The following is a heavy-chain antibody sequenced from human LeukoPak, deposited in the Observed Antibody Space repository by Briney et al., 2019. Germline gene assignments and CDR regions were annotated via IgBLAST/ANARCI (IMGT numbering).Heavy chain of an antibody. Sequence: PGGSLRLSCAASGFTVSDNYVSWVRQAPGKGLEWVSVFYSGGSTRYADSVKGRFTISRDNSKDTLYLQLNSLRAEDTAVYFCASSSWSSEYFHYWGQGTLVTVSS. D-gene: IGHD6-13*01. CDR3: ASSSWSSEYFHY. CDR1: GFTVSDNY. CDR2: FYSGGST. V-gene: IGHV3-66*01. J-gene: IGHJ1*01.